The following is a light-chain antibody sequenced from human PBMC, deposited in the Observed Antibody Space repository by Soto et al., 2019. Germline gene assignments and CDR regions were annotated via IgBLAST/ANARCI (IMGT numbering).Light chain of an antibody. J-gene: IGLJ2*01. V-gene: IGLV4-69*01. CDR1: SGHSSFA. CDR3: QSWATGIRAV. CDR2: VNSDGSH. Sequence: QLVLTQSPSASASLGASVKLTCTLSSGHSSFAIAWHQQQPEKGPRYLMKVNSDGSHNKGDGISDRFSGSSSGAERSLTISRLQSEDEADYYCQSWATGIRAVFGGGTQLTVL.